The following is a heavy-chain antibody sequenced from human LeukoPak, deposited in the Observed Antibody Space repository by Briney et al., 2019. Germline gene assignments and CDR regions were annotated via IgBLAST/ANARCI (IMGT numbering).Heavy chain of an antibody. Sequence: ASVKVSCKASGGTFSSYAISWVRQAPGQGLEWMGRIIPIFGIANYAQKFQGRVTITADKSTSTAYMELSSLRSEDTAVYYCARARYCSSTSCNTMPKIYFDYWGQGTLVTVSS. D-gene: IGHD2-2*02. CDR1: GGTFSSYA. J-gene: IGHJ4*02. CDR3: ARARYCSSTSCNTMPKIYFDY. CDR2: IIPIFGIA. V-gene: IGHV1-69*04.